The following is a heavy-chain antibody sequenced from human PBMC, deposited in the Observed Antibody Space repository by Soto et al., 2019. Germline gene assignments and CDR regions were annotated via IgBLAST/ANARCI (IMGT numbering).Heavy chain of an antibody. J-gene: IGHJ6*02. CDR2: IYHSGST. CDR1: GYSISGGYY. CDR3: ARVYSSSAVDGMDV. Sequence: SETLSLTCAVSGYSISGGYYWGWIRQPPGKGLEWIGSIYHSGSTYYNPSLKSRVTISVDTSKNQFSLKLSSVTAADTAVYYCARVYSSSAVDGMDVWGQGTTVTVSS. V-gene: IGHV4-38-2*01. D-gene: IGHD6-6*01.